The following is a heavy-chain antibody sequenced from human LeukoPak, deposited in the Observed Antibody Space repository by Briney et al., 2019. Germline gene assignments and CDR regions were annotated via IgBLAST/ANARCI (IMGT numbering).Heavy chain of an antibody. J-gene: IGHJ4*02. CDR3: ARQGAAASFDH. Sequence: ASVKVSCKASGFTFTGSYMHWVRQAPGQRLEWMGWINAYSGGTNYAQNFQGRVTMTRDTSISTAYMELTRLRSDDTAVYYCARQGAAASFDHWGQGTPVTVSS. CDR1: GFTFTGSY. D-gene: IGHD6-13*01. CDR2: INAYSGGT. V-gene: IGHV1-2*02.